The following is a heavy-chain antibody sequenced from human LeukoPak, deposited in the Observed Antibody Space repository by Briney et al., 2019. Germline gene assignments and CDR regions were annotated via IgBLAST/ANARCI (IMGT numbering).Heavy chain of an antibody. Sequence: GGSLRLSCTTSGFTFSSYAMSWVRQAPGKGLDWVSLISGSAGRTYYADSASGRFTISRDNSKNTLYLQMNSLRDEDTAIYYCAKDVRVGKYYGSGTYFDYWGQGTLVTVSS. D-gene: IGHD3-10*01. V-gene: IGHV3-23*01. J-gene: IGHJ4*02. CDR2: ISGSAGRT. CDR3: AKDVRVGKYYGSGTYFDY. CDR1: GFTFSSYA.